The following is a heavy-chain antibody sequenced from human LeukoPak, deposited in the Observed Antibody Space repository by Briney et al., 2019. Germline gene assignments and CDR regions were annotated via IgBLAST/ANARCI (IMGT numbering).Heavy chain of an antibody. CDR1: GFTFDDYA. D-gene: IGHD6-13*01. V-gene: IGHV3-9*01. CDR2: ISWNSGSI. J-gene: IGHJ4*02. CDR3: AKDTTYSSSWYFDY. Sequence: GRSLRLSRAASGFTFDDYAMHWVRQAPGKGLEWVSGISWNSGSIGYADSVKGRFTISRDNAKNSLYLQMNSLRAEDTALYYCAKDTTYSSSWYFDYWGQGTLVTVSS.